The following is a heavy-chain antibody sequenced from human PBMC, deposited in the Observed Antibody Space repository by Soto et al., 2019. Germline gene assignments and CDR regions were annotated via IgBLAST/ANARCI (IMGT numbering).Heavy chain of an antibody. CDR3: ARGQGAPKTVRRRIDY. V-gene: IGHV4-31*03. D-gene: IGHD1-26*01. Sequence: SETLSLTCTVSGGSISSGGYYWSWIRQHPGKGLEWIGYIYHSGSTNYNPSLKSRVTISVDTSKNQFSLKLSSVTAADTAVYYCARGQGAPKTVRRRIDYWGQGTLVTVSS. CDR2: IYHSGST. J-gene: IGHJ4*02. CDR1: GGSISSGGYY.